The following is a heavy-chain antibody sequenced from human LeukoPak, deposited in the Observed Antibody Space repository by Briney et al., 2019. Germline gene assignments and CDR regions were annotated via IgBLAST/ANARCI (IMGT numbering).Heavy chain of an antibody. CDR3: ARIGPGTDVYNSFDY. D-gene: IGHD5-24*01. CDR1: GFTFRLYS. CDR2: ISRSSSYR. Sequence: PAGSLRLSCAASGFTFRLYSMNWIRQAPGKGLEWLSYISRSSSYRFSAGSVRGRFFISRDDATNSLFLDMNSLSGEDTAIYYCARIGPGTDVYNSFDYWGQGTLVTVSS. V-gene: IGHV3-21*05. J-gene: IGHJ4*02.